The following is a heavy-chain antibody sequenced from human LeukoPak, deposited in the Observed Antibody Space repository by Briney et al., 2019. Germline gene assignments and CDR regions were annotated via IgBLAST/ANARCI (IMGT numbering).Heavy chain of an antibody. CDR3: ARGVEPLAANTLAY. CDR2: LYSDGNT. Sequence: GGSLRLSCAASGFTVITNDMTWVRQAPGKGLEWVSVLYSDGNTKYADSGQGRFTISRDNSKNTLYLEMNSLSPDDTAVYYCARGVEPLAANTLAYWGQGTLVTVSS. CDR1: GFTVITND. J-gene: IGHJ4*02. V-gene: IGHV3-53*01. D-gene: IGHD1-14*01.